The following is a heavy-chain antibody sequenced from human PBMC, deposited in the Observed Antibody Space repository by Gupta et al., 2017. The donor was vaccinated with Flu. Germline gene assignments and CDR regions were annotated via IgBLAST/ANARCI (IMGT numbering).Heavy chain of an antibody. CDR2: IITIFGTA. V-gene: IGHV1-69*01. D-gene: IGHD1-7*01. CDR1: TFSSYA. J-gene: IGHJ4*02. Sequence: TFSSYAISWVRQAPGQGLEWMGGIITIFGTANYAQKFQGRVTITADESTSTAYMELSSLRSEDTAVYYCARGAELWLSSNYWGQGTLVTVSS. CDR3: ARGAELWLSSNY.